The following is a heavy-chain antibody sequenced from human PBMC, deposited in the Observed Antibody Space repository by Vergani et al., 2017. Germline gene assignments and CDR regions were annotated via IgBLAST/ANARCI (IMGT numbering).Heavy chain of an antibody. CDR2: ISSSGSTI. J-gene: IGHJ3*02. CDR3: ARSRLIWYYYGSGSSGAFDI. D-gene: IGHD3-10*01. Sequence: EVQLVESGGGLVQPGGSLRLSCAASGFTFSSYEMNWVRQAPGKGLEWVSYISSSGSTIYYADSVKGRFTISRDNAKNSLYLQMNSLRAEDTAVYYCARSRLIWYYYGSGSSGAFDIWGQGTMVTVSS. CDR1: GFTFSSYE. V-gene: IGHV3-48*03.